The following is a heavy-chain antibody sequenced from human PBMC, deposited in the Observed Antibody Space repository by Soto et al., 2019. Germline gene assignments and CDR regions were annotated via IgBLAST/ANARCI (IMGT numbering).Heavy chain of an antibody. CDR2: SSGSGVST. V-gene: IGHV3-23*01. D-gene: IGHD2-21*02. J-gene: IGHJ4*02. CDR3: AKASRTDCYSDSHY. Sequence: EMQLLESGRGLVQPGGSLRLSCAASGFTFSSYAMTWVRQAPGKGLEWVSGSSGSGVSTYYADSVKGRFTISRYNSKNTLYLQMNSLRAEDTALYYCAKASRTDCYSDSHYWGQVTLVTVSS. CDR1: GFTFSSYA.